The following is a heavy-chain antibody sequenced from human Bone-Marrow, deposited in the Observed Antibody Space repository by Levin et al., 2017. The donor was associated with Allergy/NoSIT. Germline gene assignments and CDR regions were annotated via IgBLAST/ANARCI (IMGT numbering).Heavy chain of an antibody. CDR1: GFTFSSYG. CDR3: ARRYDFWSGRRVGPSKTCYDDYYMDG. J-gene: IGHJ6*03. CDR2: IWYDGSNK. D-gene: IGHD3-3*01. V-gene: IGHV3-33*01. Sequence: GGSLRLSCAASGFTFSSYGMHWVRQAPGKGLEWVAVIWYDGSNKYYADSVKGRFTISRDNSKNTLYLQMNSLRAEDTAVYYCARRYDFWSGRRVGPSKTCYDDYYMDGWGKGTTVTVSS.